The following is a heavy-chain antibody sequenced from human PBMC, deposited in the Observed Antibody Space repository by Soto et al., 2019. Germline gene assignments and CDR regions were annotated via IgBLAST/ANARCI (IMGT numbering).Heavy chain of an antibody. CDR1: GFTFSSYA. J-gene: IGHJ3*02. CDR2: FSGSGGST. CDR3: AKDLNSSGCGNDAFDI. V-gene: IGHV3-23*01. Sequence: EVQLLESGGSLVQPGGSLRLSCAASGFTFSSYAMSWVRQAPGKGLEWVSAFSGSGGSTYYADSVKGRFTISRDNSKNALYLQMNSLRAEDTAVYYCAKDLNSSGCGNDAFDIWGQGTMVTVSS. D-gene: IGHD6-19*01.